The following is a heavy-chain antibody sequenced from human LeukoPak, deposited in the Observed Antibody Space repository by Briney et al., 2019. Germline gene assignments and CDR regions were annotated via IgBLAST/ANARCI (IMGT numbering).Heavy chain of an antibody. CDR3: ARSDGDYGIGAFDI. J-gene: IGHJ3*02. Sequence: GGSLRLSCAASGFTFSSYSMNWVRQAPGKGLEWVSSISSSSYIYYTDSVKGRFTISRDNAKNSLYLQMNSLRAEDTAVYYCARSDGDYGIGAFDIWGQGTMVTVSS. CDR2: ISSSSYI. D-gene: IGHD4-17*01. V-gene: IGHV3-21*01. CDR1: GFTFSSYS.